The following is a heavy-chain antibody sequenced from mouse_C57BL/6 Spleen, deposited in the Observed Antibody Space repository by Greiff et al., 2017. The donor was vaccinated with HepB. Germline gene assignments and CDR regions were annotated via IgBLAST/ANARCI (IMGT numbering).Heavy chain of an antibody. J-gene: IGHJ3*01. CDR3: ARPFYDAILFAY. Sequence: EVKVVESGGGLVKPGGSLKLSCAASGFTFSSYTMSWVRQTPEKRLEWVATISGGGGNTYYPDSVKGRFTISRDNAKNTLYLQMSSLRSEDTALYYCARPFYDAILFAYWGQGTLVTVSA. V-gene: IGHV5-9*01. CDR2: ISGGGGNT. D-gene: IGHD2-3*01. CDR1: GFTFSSYT.